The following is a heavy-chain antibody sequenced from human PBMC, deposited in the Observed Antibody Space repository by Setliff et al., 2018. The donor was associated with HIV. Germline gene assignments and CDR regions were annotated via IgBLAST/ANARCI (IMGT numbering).Heavy chain of an antibody. V-gene: IGHV1-2*02. J-gene: IGHJ4*02. CDR2: INPKSGAT. CDR1: GYRFTDFY. Sequence: ASVKVSCKTFGYRFTDFYVNWVRQAPGQGLEWMGWINPKSGATNYAQKFQGRVTMTRDTSISTAYMELSSLRSEDTAVYYCARGGVYYYDSSGWSMDYWGQGTLVTVSS. CDR3: ARGGVYYYDSSGWSMDY. D-gene: IGHD3-22*01.